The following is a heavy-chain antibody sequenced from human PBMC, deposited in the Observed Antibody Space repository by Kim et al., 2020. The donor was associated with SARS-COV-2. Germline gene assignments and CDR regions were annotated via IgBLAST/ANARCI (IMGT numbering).Heavy chain of an antibody. Sequence: YAQKLQGRVTMTRDTSTSAVYMELSSLRSEDTAVYYCARSGIAAPNWFDPWGQGTLVTVSS. V-gene: IGHV1-46*01. J-gene: IGHJ5*02. D-gene: IGHD6-13*01. CDR3: ARSGIAAPNWFDP.